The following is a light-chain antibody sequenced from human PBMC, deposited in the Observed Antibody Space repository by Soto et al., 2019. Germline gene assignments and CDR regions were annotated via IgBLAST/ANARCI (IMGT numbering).Light chain of an antibody. J-gene: IGKJ1*01. CDR3: QQYNYSPWT. CDR1: QSVGSNY. CDR2: GAS. V-gene: IGKV3-20*01. Sequence: EIVLTQSPGTLSLSPGERATLSCRASQSVGSNYLAWYQQKPGQAPRLLIYGASSRATGIPDRFSGGGSGTDFTLTISRLGPEDFAVYYCQQYNYSPWTYGQGTKVEIK.